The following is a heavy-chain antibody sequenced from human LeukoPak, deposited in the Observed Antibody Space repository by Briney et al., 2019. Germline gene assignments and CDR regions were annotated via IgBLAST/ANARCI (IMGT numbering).Heavy chain of an antibody. V-gene: IGHV4-34*01. CDR1: GGSFSGYY. J-gene: IGHJ4*02. CDR3: ARRGHHLVDDY. Sequence: SETLSLTCAVYGGSFSGYYWSWDRQPPGKGLEWIGEINHSGSTNYNPSLKSRVTISVDTSKNQFSLKLSSVTAADTAVYYCARRGHHLVDDYWGQGTLVTVSS. D-gene: IGHD3-10*01. CDR2: INHSGST.